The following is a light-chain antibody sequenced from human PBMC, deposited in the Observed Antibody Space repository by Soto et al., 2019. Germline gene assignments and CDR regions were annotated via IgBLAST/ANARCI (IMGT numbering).Light chain of an antibody. V-gene: IGKV3D-20*01. CDR2: DAS. J-gene: IGKJ4*01. CDR3: QQYDNLIT. CDR1: RSFSSIY. Sequence: EFVLTQSQAPLSLSPGERATLSSGASRSFSSIYLAWYQQNPGLAPRLVIYDASSRATGIPDRFSGSGSGTDFTLTINRLEPEDFAVYYCQQYDNLITFGGGTKVEIK.